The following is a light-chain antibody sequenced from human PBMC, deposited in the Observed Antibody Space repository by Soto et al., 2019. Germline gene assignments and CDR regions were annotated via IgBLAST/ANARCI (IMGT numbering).Light chain of an antibody. Sequence: QSVLTQPGSVSGSPGQSITISCTGTSSDVGGHNYVSWYQQHPGKAPKLMIYEVTNRPSGVSSRFSGSKSGNTASLTISGLQAEDEADYYCCSFTSGNTAYVFGTGTKVTVL. V-gene: IGLV2-14*01. CDR1: SSDVGGHNY. CDR2: EVT. CDR3: CSFTSGNTAYV. J-gene: IGLJ1*01.